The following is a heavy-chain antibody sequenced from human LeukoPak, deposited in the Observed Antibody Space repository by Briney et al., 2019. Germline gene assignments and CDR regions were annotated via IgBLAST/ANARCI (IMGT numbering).Heavy chain of an antibody. Sequence: GGSLRLSCAASGFTFSSYAMSWVRQAPGKGLEWGSAISGSGGSTYYADSVKGRFTISRDNSKNTLYLQMNSLRAEDTAVYYCAKDLDYGDYSFDYWGQGTLVTVSS. J-gene: IGHJ4*02. CDR1: GFTFSSYA. D-gene: IGHD4-17*01. CDR2: ISGSGGST. V-gene: IGHV3-23*01. CDR3: AKDLDYGDYSFDY.